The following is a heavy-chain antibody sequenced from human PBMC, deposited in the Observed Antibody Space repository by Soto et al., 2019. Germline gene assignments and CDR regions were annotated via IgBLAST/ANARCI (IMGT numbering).Heavy chain of an antibody. Sequence: QVQLVQSGAEVKKPGSSVKVSCKASGGTFSSYAISWVRQAPGQGLQWMGGIISIFGTADYAQKFQGRVTITPDESTTTAYLQLSSLRSEDTAVYVCASHSGSSPEGRYYYGMDVWGQETTVSVSS. V-gene: IGHV1-69*05. D-gene: IGHD1-26*01. CDR1: GGTFSSYA. J-gene: IGHJ6*02. CDR3: ASHSGSSPEGRYYYGMDV. CDR2: IISIFGTA.